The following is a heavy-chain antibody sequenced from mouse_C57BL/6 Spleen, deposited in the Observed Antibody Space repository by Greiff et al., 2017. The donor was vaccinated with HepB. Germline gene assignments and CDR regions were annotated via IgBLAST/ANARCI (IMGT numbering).Heavy chain of an antibody. V-gene: IGHV1-64*01. CDR1: GYTFTSYW. CDR2: IHPNSGST. CDR3: ARDDDPFAY. J-gene: IGHJ3*01. Sequence: QVQLQQPGAELVKPGASVKLSCKASGYTFTSYWMHWVKQRPGQGLEWIGMIHPNSGSTNYNEKFKSKATLTVDNSSSTAYMQLSSLTSEDSAVYYCARDDDPFAYWGQGTLVTVSA. D-gene: IGHD2-3*01.